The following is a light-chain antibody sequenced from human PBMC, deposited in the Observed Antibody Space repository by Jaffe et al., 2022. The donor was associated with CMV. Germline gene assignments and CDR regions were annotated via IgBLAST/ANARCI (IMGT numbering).Light chain of an antibody. Sequence: NFMLTQPHSVSESPGKTVTISCTRSSGSIASNYVQWYQQRPGSAPTTVIYEDNQRPSGVPDRFSGSIDSSSNSASLTISGLKTEDEADYYCQSYDSSNHDPEEVVFGGGTKLTVL. V-gene: IGLV6-57*04. CDR3: QSYDSSNHDPEEVV. CDR1: SGSIASNY. CDR2: EDN. J-gene: IGLJ2*01.